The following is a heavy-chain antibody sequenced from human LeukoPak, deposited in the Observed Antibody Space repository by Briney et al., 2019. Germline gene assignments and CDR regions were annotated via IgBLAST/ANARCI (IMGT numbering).Heavy chain of an antibody. J-gene: IGHJ3*02. CDR3: ARDQVDYYDSSGYYYYLFDI. Sequence: ASVKVSCKASGYTFTSYGISWVRQAPGQGLEWMGWISAYNGNTNYAQKLQGRVTMTTDTSTSTAYMELRSLRSDDTAVYYCARDQVDYYDSSGYYYYLFDIWGQGTMVTVSS. CDR1: GYTFTSYG. D-gene: IGHD3-22*01. V-gene: IGHV1-18*04. CDR2: ISAYNGNT.